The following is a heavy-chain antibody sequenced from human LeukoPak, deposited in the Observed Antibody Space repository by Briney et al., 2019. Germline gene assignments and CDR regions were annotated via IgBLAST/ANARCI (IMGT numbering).Heavy chain of an antibody. J-gene: IGHJ4*02. CDR2: IYYSGST. V-gene: IGHV4-59*08. CDR1: GGSISSYY. CDR3: ARQGGYGDYYFDY. D-gene: IGHD4-17*01. Sequence: PSETLSLTCTVSGGSISSYYWSWIRQPPGKGLEWIGYIYYSGSTNYNPSLKSRVTISVDTSKNQFSLKLSSVTAADTAVYYCARQGGYGDYYFDYWGQGSLVTVSS.